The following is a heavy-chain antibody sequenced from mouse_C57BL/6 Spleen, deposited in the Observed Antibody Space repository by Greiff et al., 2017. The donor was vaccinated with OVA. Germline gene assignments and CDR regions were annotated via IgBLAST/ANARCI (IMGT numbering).Heavy chain of an antibody. CDR2: LHPSNGGT. V-gene: IGHV1-53*01. CDR1: GYTFTSYW. CDR3: ARGDGSSLYSFDY. D-gene: IGHD1-1*01. J-gene: IGHJ2*01. Sequence: QVQLQQPGTELVKPGASVKLSCKASGYTFTSYWMHWVKQRPGQGLELIGNLHPSNGGTNYNEKFKSKATLTVDKSSSTAYMQLSSLTSVDSAVYDGARGDGSSLYSFDYWGQGTTLTVSS.